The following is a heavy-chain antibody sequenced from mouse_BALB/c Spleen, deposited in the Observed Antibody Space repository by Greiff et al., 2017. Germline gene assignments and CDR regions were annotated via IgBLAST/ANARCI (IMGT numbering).Heavy chain of an antibody. Sequence: VQLQQPGADLVKPGASVKLSCKASGYTFTSYWMHWVKQRPGQGLEWIGEINPSNGRTNYNEKFKSKATLTVDKSSSTAYMQLSSLTSEDSAVYYCARGEYGNYGFAYWGQGTLVTVSA. D-gene: IGHD2-10*02. CDR1: GYTFTSYW. CDR2: INPSNGRT. J-gene: IGHJ3*01. V-gene: IGHV1S81*02. CDR3: ARGEYGNYGFAY.